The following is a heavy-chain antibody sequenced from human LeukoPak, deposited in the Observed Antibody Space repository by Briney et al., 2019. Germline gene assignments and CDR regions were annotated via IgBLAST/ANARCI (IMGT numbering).Heavy chain of an antibody. CDR2: ISGGGVTT. CDR3: TRNQQLGGHSYYYYGMDV. Sequence: GGSLRLSCVGSGFTSITYALTWARQAPGKGLEWVSGISGGGVTTYYADSVKGRFTISRDNSKNTLYLQMNSLRADDTAIYYCTRNQQLGGHSYYYYGMDVWGQGTTVTVSS. J-gene: IGHJ6*02. CDR1: GFTSITYA. V-gene: IGHV3-23*01. D-gene: IGHD3-16*01.